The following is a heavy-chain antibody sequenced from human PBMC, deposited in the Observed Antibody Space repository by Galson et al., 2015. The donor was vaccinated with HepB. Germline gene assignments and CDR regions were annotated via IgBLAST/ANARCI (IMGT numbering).Heavy chain of an antibody. CDR3: SFDYYDSNGRMSYFYYALDV. CDR1: GYSLTEVS. D-gene: IGHD3-22*01. J-gene: IGHJ6*02. V-gene: IGHV1-24*01. CDR2: FNPEEGKT. Sequence: SVKVSCKVSGYSLTEVSMHWVRQAPGKGLEYMGGFNPEEGKTMYAQKFQGRVTMTEDTSTNTAYMELRGLRSEDTAVYYCSFDYYDSNGRMSYFYYALDVWGQGTTVIVSS.